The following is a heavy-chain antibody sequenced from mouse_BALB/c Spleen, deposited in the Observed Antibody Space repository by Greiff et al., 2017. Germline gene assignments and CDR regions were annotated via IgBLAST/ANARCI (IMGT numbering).Heavy chain of an antibody. CDR1: GYSFTSYW. CDR3: ARGGMITTGFAY. J-gene: IGHJ3*01. D-gene: IGHD2-4*01. CDR2: IYPGNSDT. Sequence: EVKLQESGTVLARPGASVKMSCKASGYSFTSYWMHWVKQRPGQGLEWIGAIYPGNSDTSYNQKFKGKAKLTAVTSASTAYMELSSLTNEDSAVYYCARGGMITTGFAYWGQGTLVTVSA. V-gene: IGHV1-5*01.